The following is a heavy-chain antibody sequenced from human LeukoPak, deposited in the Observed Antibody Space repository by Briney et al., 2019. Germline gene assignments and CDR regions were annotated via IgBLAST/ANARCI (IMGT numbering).Heavy chain of an antibody. D-gene: IGHD6-13*01. CDR1: GGSISSCY. CDR3: ARGGFQAGTWYFDY. J-gene: IGHJ4*02. CDR2: IYTSGNT. Sequence: PSETLSLTCTVSGGSISSCYWSWIRQPAGKGLEWIGRIYTSGNTNYNPSLKSRVTMSVDTSKNQFSLKLSSVTAADTALYYCARGGFQAGTWYFDYWGQGALVTVSS. V-gene: IGHV4-4*07.